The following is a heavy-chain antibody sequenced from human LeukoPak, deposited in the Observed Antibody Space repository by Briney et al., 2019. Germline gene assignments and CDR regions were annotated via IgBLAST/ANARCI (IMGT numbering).Heavy chain of an antibody. CDR3: ARASPYDSSGYYFGAFDL. D-gene: IGHD3-22*01. CDR1: GGSFSGYY. V-gene: IGHV4-34*09. CDR2: INHSGST. Sequence: SETLSLTCAVYGGSFSGYYWSWIRQPPGKGLEWIGEINHSGSTNYNPSLKSRVTISVDTSKNQFSLKLSSVTAADMAVYYCARASPYDSSGYYFGAFDLWGRGTLVTVSS. J-gene: IGHJ2*01.